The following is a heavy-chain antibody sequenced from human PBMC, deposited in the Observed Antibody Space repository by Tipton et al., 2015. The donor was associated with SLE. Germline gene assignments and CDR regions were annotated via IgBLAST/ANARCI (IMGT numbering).Heavy chain of an antibody. V-gene: IGHV4-4*08. CDR3: ARVRAVAGTIFDAFDI. D-gene: IGHD6-19*01. Sequence: TLSLTCTVSGGSISSYYWSWIRQPPGKGLEWIGYIYTSGSTNYNPSLKSRVTISVDTSKNQFSLKLSSVTAADTAVYYCARVRAVAGTIFDAFDIWGQGTMVTVSS. J-gene: IGHJ3*02. CDR2: IYTSGST. CDR1: GGSISSYY.